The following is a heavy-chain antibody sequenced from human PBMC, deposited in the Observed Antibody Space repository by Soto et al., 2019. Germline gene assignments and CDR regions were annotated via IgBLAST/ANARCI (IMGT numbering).Heavy chain of an antibody. J-gene: IGHJ4*02. Sequence: QVQLVQSGAEVKKPGSSVKVSCKASGGTLSSYTISWVRQAPGQGLEWMGRIIPILGIANYAQKFQGRVTITADKSTSVGYMDLSSLRSEDTAVYYCALGPYSSGWHGWGQGTLVTVSS. CDR1: GGTLSSYT. V-gene: IGHV1-69*02. CDR2: IIPILGIA. CDR3: ALGPYSSGWHG. D-gene: IGHD6-19*01.